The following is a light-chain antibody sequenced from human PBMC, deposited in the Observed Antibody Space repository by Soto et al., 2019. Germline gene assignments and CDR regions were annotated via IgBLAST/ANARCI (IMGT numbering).Light chain of an antibody. J-gene: IGLJ2*01. Sequence: QSVLTQPPSASGSPGQSVTISCTGTSSDVGGNNYVSWYQQHPGKAPKLMIYEVNKRPSGVPDRFSGSQSGNTASLTVSGLQAEDEADYYCSSYAGSNNLGFGGGTKVTVL. V-gene: IGLV2-8*01. CDR2: EVN. CDR1: SSDVGGNNY. CDR3: SSYAGSNNLG.